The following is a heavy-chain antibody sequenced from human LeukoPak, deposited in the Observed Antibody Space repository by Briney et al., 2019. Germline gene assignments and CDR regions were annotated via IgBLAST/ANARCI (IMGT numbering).Heavy chain of an antibody. CDR2: IKQDGILK. Sequence: GGSLRLSCAASGFTFRNYWMSWVRQAPGRGLDWVATIKQDGILKHYVDSVKGRFTISRHNAANSLYLHMDSLRVEDTAVYYCARLGGETTRFDLWGQGALVTVSS. CDR3: ARLGGETTRFDL. J-gene: IGHJ5*02. V-gene: IGHV3-7*01. CDR1: GFTFRNYW. D-gene: IGHD3-16*01.